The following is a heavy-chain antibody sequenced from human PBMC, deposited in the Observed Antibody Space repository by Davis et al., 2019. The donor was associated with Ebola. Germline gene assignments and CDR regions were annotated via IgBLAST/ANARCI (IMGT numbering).Heavy chain of an antibody. J-gene: IGHJ4*02. Sequence: AASVKVSCKASGYTFTSYGISWVRQAPGQGLEWMGWISAYNGNTNYAQKLQGRVTMTTDTSTSTAYMELRSLRSDDTARYYCARYFIGMVYAAGVFDHWGQGTLVTVSS. V-gene: IGHV1-18*01. D-gene: IGHD2-8*01. CDR2: ISAYNGNT. CDR1: GYTFTSYG. CDR3: ARYFIGMVYAAGVFDH.